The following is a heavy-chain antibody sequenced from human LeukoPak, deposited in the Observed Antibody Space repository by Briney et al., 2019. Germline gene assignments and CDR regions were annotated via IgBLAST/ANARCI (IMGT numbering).Heavy chain of an antibody. J-gene: IGHJ6*03. CDR3: ARGYCSSTSCPRYYYYYYYMDV. D-gene: IGHD2-2*01. CDR2: IIPIFGTA. Sequence: SVRVSCKASGGTFSSYAISWVRQAPGQGFEWMGGIIPIFGTANYAQKFQGRVTITTDESTSTAYMELSSLRSEDTAVYYCARGYCSSTSCPRYYYYYYYMDVWGKGTTVTVSS. V-gene: IGHV1-69*05. CDR1: GGTFSSYA.